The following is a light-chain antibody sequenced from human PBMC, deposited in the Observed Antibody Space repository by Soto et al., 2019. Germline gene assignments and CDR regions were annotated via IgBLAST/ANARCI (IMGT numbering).Light chain of an antibody. Sequence: EIVLTQSPATLSLSPGERATLSCRASQSVTSYLAWYQQRPGQAPRLPIYDASRRATGIPARFSGSGSGADFTLTISTLEPEDFAVYYCQQRSSWPITFGQGTRLEIK. V-gene: IGKV3-11*01. CDR2: DAS. CDR1: QSVTSY. CDR3: QQRSSWPIT. J-gene: IGKJ5*01.